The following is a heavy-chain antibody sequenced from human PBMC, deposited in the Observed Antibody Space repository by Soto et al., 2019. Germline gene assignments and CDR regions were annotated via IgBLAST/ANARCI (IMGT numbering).Heavy chain of an antibody. D-gene: IGHD6-13*01. V-gene: IGHV3-30*04. J-gene: IGHJ4*02. CDR3: ARAPPKTSSSWYYFDS. Sequence: XGSLGLSCVASGFTFSSYAMHGVRQAPGKGLEWVAVISYDGRNKNYADSVKGRFSISRDNSKNTLFLQMISLRGDDTALYYCARAPPKTSSSWYYFDSWGQGILVTVSS. CDR1: GFTFSSYA. CDR2: ISYDGRNK.